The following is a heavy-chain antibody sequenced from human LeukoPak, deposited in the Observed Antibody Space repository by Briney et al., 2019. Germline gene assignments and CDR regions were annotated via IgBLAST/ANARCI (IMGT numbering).Heavy chain of an antibody. D-gene: IGHD1-20*01. CDR3: AKEGIIGINYFGY. J-gene: IGHJ4*02. CDR1: GFTFDDYT. Sequence: GGSLRLSCAASGFTFDDYTMHWVRQAPGKGLEWVSLISWDGGSTYYADSVKGRFTISRDNSKNSLYLQMNSLRTEDTALYYCAKEGIIGINYFGYWGQGTLVTVSS. V-gene: IGHV3-43*01. CDR2: ISWDGGST.